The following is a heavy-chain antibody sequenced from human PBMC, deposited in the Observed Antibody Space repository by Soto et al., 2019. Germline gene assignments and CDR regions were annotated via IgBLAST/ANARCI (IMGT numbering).Heavy chain of an antibody. CDR1: GFTFSNYW. D-gene: IGHD1-26*01. J-gene: IGHJ2*01. Sequence: PGGSLRLSCAASGFTFSNYWMSWVRQAPGKGLEWVANIKQDGSEKNYKDSVKGRLTISRDSAKNSLSLQMNSLRAEDTAVYYCARRATTSAGYFDLWGRGTLVTVSS. V-gene: IGHV3-7*01. CDR2: IKQDGSEK. CDR3: ARRATTSAGYFDL.